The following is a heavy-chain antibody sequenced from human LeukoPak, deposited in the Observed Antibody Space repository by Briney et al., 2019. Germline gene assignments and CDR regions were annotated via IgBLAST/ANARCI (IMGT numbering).Heavy chain of an antibody. CDR1: GGSISSYY. CDR2: IYTSGST. D-gene: IGHD2-21*02. Sequence: KASETLSLTCTVSGGSISSYYWSWIRQPAGKGLEWIGRIYTSGSTNYNPSLKSRVTMSVDTSKNQFSLKLSSVTAADTAVYYCARDSQIRLLLNDYDVFDVWGQGTVVTVSS. V-gene: IGHV4-4*07. CDR3: ARDSQIRLLLNDYDVFDV. J-gene: IGHJ3*01.